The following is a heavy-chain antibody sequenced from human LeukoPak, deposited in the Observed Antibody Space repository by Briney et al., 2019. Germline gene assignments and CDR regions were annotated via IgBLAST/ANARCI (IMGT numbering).Heavy chain of an antibody. CDR2: IYTSGST. V-gene: IGHV4-4*07. CDR3: ARHGRYNSYGPLDY. D-gene: IGHD5-18*01. J-gene: IGHJ4*02. CDR1: GGSISSYY. Sequence: SETLSLTCTVSGGSISSYYWSWIRQPAGKGLEWIGRIYTSGSTSYNPSLKSRVTMSVDTSKNQFSLKLSSVTAADTAVYYCARHGRYNSYGPLDYWGQGTLVTVSS.